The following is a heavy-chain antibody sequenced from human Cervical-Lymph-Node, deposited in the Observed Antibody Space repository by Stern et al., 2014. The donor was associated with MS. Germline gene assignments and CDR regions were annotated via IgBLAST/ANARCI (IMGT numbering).Heavy chain of an antibody. Sequence: VQLVQSGGGLVKPGGSLRLSCAASGFTFSSYSMNWVRQAPGQGLEWVSSISSSSSYIYYADSVKGRFTISRDNAKNSLYLQMNSLRAEDTAVYYCARSPYSSGWSDYWGQGTLVTVSS. CDR3: ARSPYSSGWSDY. CDR2: ISSSSSYI. V-gene: IGHV3-21*01. J-gene: IGHJ4*02. CDR1: GFTFSSYS. D-gene: IGHD6-19*01.